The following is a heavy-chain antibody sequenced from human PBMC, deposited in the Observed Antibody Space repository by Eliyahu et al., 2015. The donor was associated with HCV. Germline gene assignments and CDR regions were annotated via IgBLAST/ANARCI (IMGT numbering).Heavy chain of an antibody. CDR2: IKSKTDGGTT. V-gene: IGHV3-15*01. CDR3: TTVGGYSYEKYYFDY. D-gene: IGHD5-18*01. CDR1: GFTFSNAW. J-gene: IGHJ4*02. Sequence: EVQLVESGGGLVKPGGSLRLSCAASGFTFSNAWMSWVRQAPGKGLEWVGRIKSKTDGGTTDYAAPVKGRFTISRDDSKNTLYLQMNSLKTEDTAVYYCTTVGGYSYEKYYFDYWGQGTLVTVSS.